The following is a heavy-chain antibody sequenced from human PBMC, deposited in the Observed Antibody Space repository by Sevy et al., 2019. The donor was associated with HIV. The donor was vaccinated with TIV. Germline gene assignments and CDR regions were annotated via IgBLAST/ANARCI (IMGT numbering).Heavy chain of an antibody. Sequence: ASVKVSCKASGYTFTNYGISWVRQAPGQGLEWMGWISAYNGHTTYAQKFQGRVTMTKDTSTSTAYMDLWSLRSDDTAVHYCARVLQLGDRNVGLLGDYWGQGTLVTVSS. CDR3: ARVLQLGDRNVGLLGDY. J-gene: IGHJ4*02. D-gene: IGHD1-26*01. CDR2: ISAYNGHT. V-gene: IGHV1-18*01. CDR1: GYTFTNYG.